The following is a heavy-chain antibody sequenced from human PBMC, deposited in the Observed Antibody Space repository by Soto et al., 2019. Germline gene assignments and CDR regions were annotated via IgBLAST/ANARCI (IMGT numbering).Heavy chain of an antibody. V-gene: IGHV3-30-3*01. CDR3: ARDRPVADGY. Sequence: QVQLVESGGGVVQPGRSLRLSCAASGFTFSSYAMHWVRQAPGKGLEWVAVISYDGSNKYYADSVKGRFTISRDNSKNTLYLQMNSLRAEDTAVYYCARDRPVADGYWGQGTLVTVSS. CDR2: ISYDGSNK. CDR1: GFTFSSYA. J-gene: IGHJ4*02.